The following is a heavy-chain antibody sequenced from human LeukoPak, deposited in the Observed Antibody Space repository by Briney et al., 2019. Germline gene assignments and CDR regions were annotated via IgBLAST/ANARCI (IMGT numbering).Heavy chain of an antibody. Sequence: PGGSLRLSCAASGFTVSSNYMSWVRQAPGKGLEWVSSISSSSSYIYYADSVKGRFTISRDNAKNSLYLQMNSLRAEDTAVYYCASKGSSGYWGQGTLVTVSS. D-gene: IGHD6-6*01. CDR2: ISSSSSYI. J-gene: IGHJ4*02. CDR1: GFTVSSNY. V-gene: IGHV3-21*01. CDR3: ASKGSSGY.